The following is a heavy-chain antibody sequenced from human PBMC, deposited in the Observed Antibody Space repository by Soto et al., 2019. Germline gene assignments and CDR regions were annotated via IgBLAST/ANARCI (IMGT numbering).Heavy chain of an antibody. CDR1: GFTFSDYN. J-gene: IGHJ4*02. V-gene: IGHV3-11*01. Sequence: VGSLSLSCAASGFTFSDYNMRWLRQAPGKGLEWVSYISSRAATIYYADSVKGRFTISRDNAKNSLYLQMNSLRAEDTAVYYCARELIAVAGSYFDYWGQGSLVTVSS. CDR3: ARELIAVAGSYFDY. CDR2: ISSRAATI. D-gene: IGHD6-19*01.